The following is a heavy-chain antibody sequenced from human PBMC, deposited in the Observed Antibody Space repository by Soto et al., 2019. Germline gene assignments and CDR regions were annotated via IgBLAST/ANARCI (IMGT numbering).Heavy chain of an antibody. V-gene: IGHV1-69*13. CDR2: IIPIFGTA. D-gene: IGHD6-19*01. CDR3: ARKIAVAGTRGGWFDP. J-gene: IGHJ5*02. Sequence: SVKVSCKASGGTFSSYAISWVRQAPGQGLEWMGGIIPIFGTANYAQKFQGRVTITADESTSTAYMELSSLRSEDTAVYYCARKIAVAGTRGGWFDPWGQGTLATVSS. CDR1: GGTFSSYA.